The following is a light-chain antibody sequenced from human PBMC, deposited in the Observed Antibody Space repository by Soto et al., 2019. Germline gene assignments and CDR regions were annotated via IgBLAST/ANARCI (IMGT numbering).Light chain of an antibody. Sequence: EIVLTQSPGTLSLSPGERATLSCRASQSVSSSYLAWYQQKPGQTHRLLIYGASSRATGIPDRFSGSGSGTDFNLTISRLEPEDFAVYYCQQYYSSPWTFGQGTKVEIK. CDR3: QQYYSSPWT. J-gene: IGKJ1*01. CDR2: GAS. V-gene: IGKV3-20*01. CDR1: QSVSSSY.